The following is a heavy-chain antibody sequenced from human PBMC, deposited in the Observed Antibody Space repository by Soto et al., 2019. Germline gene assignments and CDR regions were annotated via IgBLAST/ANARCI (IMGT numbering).Heavy chain of an antibody. J-gene: IGHJ6*02. V-gene: IGHV3-13*01. CDR1: GFTFSSYD. D-gene: IGHD3-3*01. CDR3: ARERSYDFWSGYYSHYYGMDV. CDR2: IGTAGDT. Sequence: GGSLRLSCAASGFTFSSYDMHWVRQATGKGLEWVSAIGTAGDTYYPGSVKGRFTISRENAKNSLYLQMNSLRAEDTAVYYCARERSYDFWSGYYSHYYGMDVWGQGTTVTVSS.